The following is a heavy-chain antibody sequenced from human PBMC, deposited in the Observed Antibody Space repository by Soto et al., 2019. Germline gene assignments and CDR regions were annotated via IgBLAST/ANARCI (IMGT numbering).Heavy chain of an antibody. CDR3: AHRVLRTVFGLVTTTAIYFDF. D-gene: IGHD3-3*01. V-gene: IGHV2-5*02. J-gene: IGHJ4*02. CDR2: IYWDDDK. Sequence: QITLNESGPTVVRPTETLTLTCRFSGFSLTTSGVGVGWVRQSPGKAPEWRALIYWDDDKRYSESLKSRLTITKDTSKKQVVLTVANLDPTDTATYYCAHRVLRTVFGLVTTTAIYFDFWGQGTPVDVSS. CDR1: GFSLTTSGVG.